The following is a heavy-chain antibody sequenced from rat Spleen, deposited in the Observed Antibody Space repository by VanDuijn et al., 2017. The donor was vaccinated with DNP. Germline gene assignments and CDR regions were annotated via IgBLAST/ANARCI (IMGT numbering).Heavy chain of an antibody. CDR1: TFTFSDYY. Sequence: EVQLVESGGGLVQPGRSLRLSCVASTFTFSDYYMAWVRQAPTKGLELVAYISYAGGSTYHGDSVKGRFTISRDNAKSSLYLQMNSLKSEDTATYYCARVNNLLGWHFDFWGPGTMVTVSS. V-gene: IGHV5-20*01. CDR3: ARVNNLLGWHFDF. D-gene: IGHD1-10*01. J-gene: IGHJ1*01. CDR2: ISYAGGST.